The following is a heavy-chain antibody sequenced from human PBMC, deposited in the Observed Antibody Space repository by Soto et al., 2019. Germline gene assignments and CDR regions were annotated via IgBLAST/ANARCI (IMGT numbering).Heavy chain of an antibody. CDR3: ASPPFARYYYDSSGRDSFDY. CDR2: ISGSGGST. Sequence: GGSLRLSCAASGFTFSSYAMSWVRQAPGKGLEWVSAISGSGGSTYYADSVKGRFTISRDNSKNTLYLQMNSLRAEDTAVYYCASPPFARYYYDSSGRDSFDYWGQGTLVTVSS. CDR1: GFTFSSYA. D-gene: IGHD3-22*01. V-gene: IGHV3-23*01. J-gene: IGHJ4*02.